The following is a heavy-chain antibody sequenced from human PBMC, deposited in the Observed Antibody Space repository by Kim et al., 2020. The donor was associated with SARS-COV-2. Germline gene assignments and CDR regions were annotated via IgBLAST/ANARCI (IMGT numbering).Heavy chain of an antibody. Sequence: DSVKGRFTISRDNAKDSLFLQMDSLRAEDTAIYYCTRDHPMVRNIKEFDFWGQGTLVTVSS. V-gene: IGHV3-21*01. CDR3: TRDHPMVRNIKEFDF. D-gene: IGHD3-10*01. J-gene: IGHJ4*02.